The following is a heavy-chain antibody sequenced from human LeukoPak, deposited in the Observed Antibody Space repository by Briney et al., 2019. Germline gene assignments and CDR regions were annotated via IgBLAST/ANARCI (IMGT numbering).Heavy chain of an antibody. V-gene: IGHV4-61*10. J-gene: IGHJ6*03. CDR2: IYVSGNT. CDR3: ARGARYYYYMDV. Sequence: SETLSLTCTVPGASLKSGSYYWSWIRQTAGKQLEWIGRIYVSGNTGYSPSLKSRVTISVDTSKNQFSLKLSSVTAADTAVYYCARGARYYYYMDVWGKGTTVTVSS. D-gene: IGHD3-16*01. CDR1: GASLKSGSYY.